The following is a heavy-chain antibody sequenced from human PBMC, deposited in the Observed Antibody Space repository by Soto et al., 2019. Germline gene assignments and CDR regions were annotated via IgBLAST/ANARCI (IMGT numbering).Heavy chain of an antibody. J-gene: IGHJ4*02. D-gene: IGHD3-22*01. CDR1: GASISSGAYY. CDR2: IYYSGST. Sequence: TLSLTCTVSGASISSGAYYWSWIRQNPGKGLEWIGYIYYSGSTYYNPSLESRVTLSVDTSRNQFSLKVSSVTAADTAVYYCARANYFDSSAPFDYWGQGTLVTVSS. CDR3: ARANYFDSSAPFDY. V-gene: IGHV4-31*03.